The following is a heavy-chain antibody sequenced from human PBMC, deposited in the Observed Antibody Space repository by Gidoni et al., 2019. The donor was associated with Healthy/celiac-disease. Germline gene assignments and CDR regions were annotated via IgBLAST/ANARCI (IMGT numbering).Heavy chain of an antibody. CDR2: ISYDGSNK. D-gene: IGHD2-15*01. CDR1: GFTFSSYG. Sequence: QVQLVESGGGVVQPGRSLRLYCAASGFTFSSYGMHWVRQAPGKGLEWVAVISYDGSNKYYADSVKGRFTISRDNSKNTLYLQMNSLRAEDTAVYYCAKEYCSGGSCYWYFDLWGRGTLVTVSS. V-gene: IGHV3-30*18. J-gene: IGHJ2*01. CDR3: AKEYCSGGSCYWYFDL.